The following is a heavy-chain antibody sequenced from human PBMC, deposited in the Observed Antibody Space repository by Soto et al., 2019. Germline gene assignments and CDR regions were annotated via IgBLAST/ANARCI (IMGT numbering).Heavy chain of an antibody. CDR3: ARDHPSSLGSSSGLSGY. V-gene: IGHV1-24*01. Sequence: ASVKASCKVPRYTLTELSMHWARHAPGKGLEWMGGFDPGDGGTIYAQKFQGRVTMTRDTSTSTVYMELSSLRSEDTAVYYCARDHPSSLGSSSGLSGYWGQGTLVTVSS. CDR2: FDPGDGGT. CDR1: RYTLTELS. D-gene: IGHD6-6*01. J-gene: IGHJ4*02.